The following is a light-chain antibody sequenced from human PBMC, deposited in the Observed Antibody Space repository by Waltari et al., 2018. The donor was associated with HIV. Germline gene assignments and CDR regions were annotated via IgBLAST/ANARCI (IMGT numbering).Light chain of an antibody. CDR3: AAWDDSLRVV. V-gene: IGLV1-44*01. J-gene: IGLJ2*01. CDR2: SNN. CDR1: SSNIGSNT. Sequence: QSVLTQPPSASGTPGQRVTISCSGSSSNIGSNTVNWYQQLPGTAPKLLIYSNNLRPSGVPDRFSGSRSGTSASLAISGLQSEDEAYYYCAAWDDSLRVVFGGGTKLTVL.